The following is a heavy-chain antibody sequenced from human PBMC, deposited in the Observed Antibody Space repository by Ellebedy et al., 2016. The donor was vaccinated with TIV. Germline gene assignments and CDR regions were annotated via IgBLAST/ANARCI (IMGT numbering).Heavy chain of an antibody. CDR1: GFTFSSYW. D-gene: IGHD2-21*01. CDR3: ARAYCGGDCYIGGYYYYYYMDV. V-gene: IGHV3-7*01. Sequence: GESLKISXAASGFTFSSYWMSWVRQAPGKGLEWVANIKQDGSEKYYVDSVKGRFTISRDNAKNSLYLQMNSLRAEDTAVYYCARAYCGGDCYIGGYYYYYYMDVWGKGTTVTVSS. J-gene: IGHJ6*03. CDR2: IKQDGSEK.